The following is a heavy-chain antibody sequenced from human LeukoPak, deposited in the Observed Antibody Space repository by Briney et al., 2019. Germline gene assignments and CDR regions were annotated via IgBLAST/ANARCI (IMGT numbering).Heavy chain of an antibody. D-gene: IGHD2-15*01. V-gene: IGHV4-4*07. J-gene: IGHJ6*03. CDR3: ARLGYCSGGRCPWDYYYYMDV. CDR1: GGSIGSYS. CDR2: IYTSGST. Sequence: PSETLSLTCTVSGGSIGSYSWSWIRQPAGKGLEWIGRIYTSGSTNYNPSLKSRVTISVDKSKNQFSLNLTSVTAADTAVYYCARLGYCSGGRCPWDYYYYMDVWGDGTTVTVSS.